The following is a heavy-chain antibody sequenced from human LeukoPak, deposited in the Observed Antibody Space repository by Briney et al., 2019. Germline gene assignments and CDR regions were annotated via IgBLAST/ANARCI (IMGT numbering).Heavy chain of an antibody. V-gene: IGHV1-2*02. CDR3: ARSPNRGDWFDP. D-gene: IGHD2/OR15-2a*01. J-gene: IGHJ5*02. CDR1: GYTFTDYY. Sequence: ASVKVSCKASGYTFTDYYIHWVRQAPGQGLEWMGWINSNSGGKNYAQKFQGRVTMTRDSYITTAYIEVSRLRSDDTAVYYCARSPNRGDWFDPWGQGTQVTVSS. CDR2: INSNSGGK.